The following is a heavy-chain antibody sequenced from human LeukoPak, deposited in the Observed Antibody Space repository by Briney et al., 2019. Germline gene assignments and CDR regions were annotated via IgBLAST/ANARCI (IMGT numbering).Heavy chain of an antibody. CDR2: IYPGDSDP. Sequence: GESLKISCKGSGYNFTTYWIGWVRQMPGKGLEWMGVIYPGDSDPRYNPSFQGQVTFSADKSISTAYLQWSSLKASDTAMYYCATVAGTGTFDYWGQGTLVTVSS. J-gene: IGHJ4*02. D-gene: IGHD6-19*01. CDR1: GYNFTTYW. CDR3: ATVAGTGTFDY. V-gene: IGHV5-51*01.